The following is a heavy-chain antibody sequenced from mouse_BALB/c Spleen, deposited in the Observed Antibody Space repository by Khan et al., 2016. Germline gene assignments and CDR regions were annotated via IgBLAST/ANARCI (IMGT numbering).Heavy chain of an antibody. D-gene: IGHD2-1*01. CDR1: GFNIKDTY. CDR2: IDPANGNT. Sequence: EVQLQESGADLVKPGASVKLSCTASGFNIKDTYIHWVKQRPEQALEWIGRIDPANGNTEYDPKFQGKATITADISSNTAYLQLSSLTSEDTAVYYRARIYYGGAYWGQGTLVTVSA. CDR3: ARIYYGGAY. V-gene: IGHV14-3*02. J-gene: IGHJ3*01.